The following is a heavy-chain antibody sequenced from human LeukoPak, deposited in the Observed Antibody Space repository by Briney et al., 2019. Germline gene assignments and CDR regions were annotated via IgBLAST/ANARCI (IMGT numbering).Heavy chain of an antibody. CDR2: ISYDGSNK. CDR3: ARSEYDYVWGSPYDN. J-gene: IGHJ4*02. CDR1: GFTFSSYA. Sequence: GGSLRLSCAASGFTFSSYAMHWVRQAPGKGLEWVAVISYDGSNKYYADSVKGRFTISRDNSKNTLYLQMNSLRAEDTAVYYCARSEYDYVWGSPYDNWGQGTLVTVSS. V-gene: IGHV3-30-3*01. D-gene: IGHD3-16*01.